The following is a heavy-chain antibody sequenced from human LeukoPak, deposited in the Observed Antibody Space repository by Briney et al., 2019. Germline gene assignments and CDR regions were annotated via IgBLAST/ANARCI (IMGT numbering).Heavy chain of an antibody. CDR3: ARGFRSYPSYYGMDV. Sequence: SEPLSLTCAVYGGSFSGYYWRWIRQPPGKGLEWMGEINHSGSTNYNPSLKSRVTISVDTSKNQFSLQLSSVTAADTAVYYCARGFRSYPSYYGMDVWGQGTTVTVSS. J-gene: IGHJ6*02. D-gene: IGHD1-26*01. CDR1: GGSFSGYY. V-gene: IGHV4-34*01. CDR2: INHSGST.